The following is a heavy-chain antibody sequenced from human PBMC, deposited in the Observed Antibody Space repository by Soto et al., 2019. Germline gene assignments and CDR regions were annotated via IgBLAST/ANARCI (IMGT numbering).Heavy chain of an antibody. CDR2: IIPIFGTA. D-gene: IGHD3-22*01. CDR3: ARGPAYYYDSSGPTDY. CDR1: GGTFSSYA. J-gene: IGHJ4*02. V-gene: IGHV1-69*13. Sequence: ASVKVSCKASGGTFSSYAISWVRQAPGQGLEWMGGIIPIFGTANYAQKFQGRVTITADESTSTAYMELSSLRSEDTAVYYCARGPAYYYDSSGPTDYWGQGTLVTVSS.